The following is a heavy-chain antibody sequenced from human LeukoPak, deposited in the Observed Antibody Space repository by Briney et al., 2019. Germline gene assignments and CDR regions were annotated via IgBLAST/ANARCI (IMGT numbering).Heavy chain of an antibody. D-gene: IGHD2-8*01. V-gene: IGHV3-23*01. CDR3: AKDPDCTSGVCYTFFDY. CDR1: GFTVSSNY. Sequence: GGSLRLSCAASGFTVSSNYMSWVRQALGKGLEWVSAISGSGGSTYYADSVKGRFTISRDNSNSTLFLQMNSLRAEDTAVYYCAKDPDCTSGVCYTFFDYWGQGTLVTVSS. J-gene: IGHJ4*02. CDR2: ISGSGGST.